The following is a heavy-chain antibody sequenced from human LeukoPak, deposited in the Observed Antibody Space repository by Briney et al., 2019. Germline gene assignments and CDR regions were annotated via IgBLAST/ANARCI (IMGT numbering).Heavy chain of an antibody. Sequence: GRSLRLSCAASGFTFSSYGMHWVRQAPGKGLEWVAVISYDGSNKYYADSVKGRFTISRDNSKNTLYLQMNSLRAEDTAVYYCAREVPDCGGDCYSEYFQHWGQGTLVTVSS. D-gene: IGHD2-21*02. CDR3: AREVPDCGGDCYSEYFQH. J-gene: IGHJ1*01. V-gene: IGHV3-30*03. CDR2: ISYDGSNK. CDR1: GFTFSSYG.